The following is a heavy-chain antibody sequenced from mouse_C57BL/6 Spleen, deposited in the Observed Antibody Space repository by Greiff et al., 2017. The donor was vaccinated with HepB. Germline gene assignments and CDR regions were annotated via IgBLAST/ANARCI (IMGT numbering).Heavy chain of an antibody. CDR3: ARGSFYYYGSSYGFAY. Sequence: QVQLQQSGAELVKPGASVKISCKASGYAFSSYWMNWVKQRPGKGLEWIGQIYPGDGDTNYNGKFKGKATLTADKSSSTAYMQLSSLTSEDSAVYFCARGSFYYYGSSYGFAYWGQGTLVTVSA. CDR1: GYAFSSYW. V-gene: IGHV1-80*01. CDR2: IYPGDGDT. D-gene: IGHD1-1*01. J-gene: IGHJ3*01.